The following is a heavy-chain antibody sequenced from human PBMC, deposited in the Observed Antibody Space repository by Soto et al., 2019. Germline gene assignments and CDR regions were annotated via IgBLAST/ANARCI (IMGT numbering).Heavy chain of an antibody. CDR2: IIPIFGTA. V-gene: IGHV1-69*06. CDR3: AAYGSGSFPFDY. CDR1: GGTFSSYA. J-gene: IGHJ4*02. D-gene: IGHD3-10*01. Sequence: SVKVSCKASGGTFSSYAISWVRQAPGQGLEWMGGIIPIFGTANYAQKFQGRVTITADKSTSTAYMELSSLRSEDTAVYYCAAYGSGSFPFDYWGQGTLVTVSS.